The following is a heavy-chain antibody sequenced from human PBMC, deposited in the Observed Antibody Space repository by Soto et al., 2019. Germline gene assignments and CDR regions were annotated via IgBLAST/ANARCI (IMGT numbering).Heavy chain of an antibody. V-gene: IGHV1-46*01. D-gene: IGHD1-7*01. CDR3: ARGSNRYNGNYRPADAFDI. CDR2: INPSGGST. J-gene: IGHJ3*02. Sequence: ASVKVSCKASGYTFTSYYMHWVRQAPGQGLEWMGIINPSGGSTSYAQKFQGRVTMTRDTSTSTAYMELSSLRSEDTAVYYCARGSNRYNGNYRPADAFDIWGQGTMVTVSS. CDR1: GYTFTSYY.